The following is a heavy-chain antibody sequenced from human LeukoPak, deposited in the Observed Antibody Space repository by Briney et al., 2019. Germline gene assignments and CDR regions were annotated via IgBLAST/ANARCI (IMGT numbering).Heavy chain of an antibody. D-gene: IGHD3-22*01. CDR3: ARGSRTYYYDSSGLYY. CDR2: IYYSGST. J-gene: IGHJ4*02. CDR1: GGSISSYY. Sequence: KPLETPSPTRPVSGGSISSYYWRWVREPPGKGLGWVGYIYYSGSTNYNPSLKSRVTISVDTSKNQFSLKLSSVTAADTAVYYCARGSRTYYYDSSGLYYWGQGTLVTVSS. V-gene: IGHV4-59*01.